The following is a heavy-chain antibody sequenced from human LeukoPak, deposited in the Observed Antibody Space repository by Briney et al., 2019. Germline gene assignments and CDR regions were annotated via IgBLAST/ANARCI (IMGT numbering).Heavy chain of an antibody. CDR3: ARDVYCSGGSCQYLTPVPNFDY. J-gene: IGHJ4*02. CDR2: IYTSGST. V-gene: IGHV4-4*07. Sequence: SETLSLTCTVSGGSISSYYWSWIRQPAGEGLEWIGRIYTSGSTNYNPSLKSRVTMSVDTSKNQFSLKLSSVTAADTAVYCCARDVYCSGGSCQYLTPVPNFDYWGQGTLVTVSS. CDR1: GGSISSYY. D-gene: IGHD2-15*01.